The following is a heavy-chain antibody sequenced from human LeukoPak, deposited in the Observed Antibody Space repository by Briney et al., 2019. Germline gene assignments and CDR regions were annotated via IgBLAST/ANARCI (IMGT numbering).Heavy chain of an antibody. J-gene: IGHJ6*02. D-gene: IGHD6-13*01. CDR1: GYTFTNYV. V-gene: IGHV1-18*01. CDR3: ARDQSGIAAAAYYYYYGMDV. CDR2: ISGYNGNT. Sequence: ASVKVSCKASGYTFTNYVLNWVRQAPGQGLEWMGWISGYNGNTNYAQKLQGRVTMTTDTSTSTAYMELRSLRSDDTAVYYCARDQSGIAAAAYYYYYGMDVWGQGTTVTVSS.